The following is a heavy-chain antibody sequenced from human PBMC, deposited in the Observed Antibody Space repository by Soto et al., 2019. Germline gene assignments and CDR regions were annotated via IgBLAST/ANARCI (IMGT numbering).Heavy chain of an antibody. Sequence: PVGSLRLSCEASGFIFSSYAMNWVRQAPGQGLQWVSSITGSSDYTSYIASVKGRFTISRDNSKNTLYLQMNSLRAEDTAVYFCAKEQTTGAHYALDYWSQGTLVTVSS. CDR1: GFIFSSYA. J-gene: IGHJ4*02. CDR2: ITGSSDYT. V-gene: IGHV3-23*01. D-gene: IGHD2-8*02. CDR3: AKEQTTGAHYALDY.